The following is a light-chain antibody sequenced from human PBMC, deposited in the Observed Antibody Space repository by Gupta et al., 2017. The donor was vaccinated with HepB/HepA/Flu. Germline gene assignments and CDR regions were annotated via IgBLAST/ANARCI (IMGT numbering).Light chain of an antibody. CDR2: SNN. CDR3: AAWDDSLSGPNWV. CDR1: TSNIGRNF. V-gene: IGLV1-44*01. Sequence: HSALTHPPSSSSAPVHRVTISCSGSTSNIGRNFVSWYQQVPGSAPKLLIYSNNQRPSGVPDRFSGSKSGTSASLAISGLQSDDEADYYCAAWDDSLSGPNWVFGGGTKVTV. J-gene: IGLJ3*02.